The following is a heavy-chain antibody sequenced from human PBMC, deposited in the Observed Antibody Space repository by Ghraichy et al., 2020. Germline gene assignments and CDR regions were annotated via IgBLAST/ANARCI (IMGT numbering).Heavy chain of an antibody. CDR3: AKGHYGSGSILDY. D-gene: IGHD3-10*01. CDR2: ISYDGSNK. J-gene: IGHJ4*02. Sequence: GGSLRLSCAASGFTFSSYGMHWVRQAPGKGLEWVAVISYDGSNKYYADSVKGRFTISRDNSKNTLYLQMNSLRAEVTAVYYCAKGHYGSGSILDYWGQGTLVTVSS. V-gene: IGHV3-30*18. CDR1: GFTFSSYG.